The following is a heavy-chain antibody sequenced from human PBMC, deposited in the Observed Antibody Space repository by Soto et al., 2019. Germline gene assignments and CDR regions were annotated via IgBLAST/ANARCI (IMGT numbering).Heavy chain of an antibody. V-gene: IGHV4-59*11. D-gene: IGHD1-20*01. CDR2: IYYNGNT. Sequence: QVQLQESGPGLVKPSETLSLTCTVSGGSISNHYWSWIRQPPGKGLEWIGYIYYNGNTNYNPSLKRPVPLAGDPSKNQISLKLGSVTAAEPAVLYLTRANRYSEYWGQGTLVTVSS. CDR3: TRANRYSEY. CDR1: GGSISNHY. J-gene: IGHJ4*02.